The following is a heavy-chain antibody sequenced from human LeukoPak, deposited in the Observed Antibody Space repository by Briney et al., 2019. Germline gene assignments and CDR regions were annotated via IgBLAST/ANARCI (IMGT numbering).Heavy chain of an antibody. D-gene: IGHD3-22*01. Sequence: GGSLGLSCAASGFIFSSYVMSWVRQAPGKGLEWVSGISASGGSTYYADSVKGRFTVSRDNFKNTLYLQMNSLRAEDTAVYYCARAATYYYDSSGYYPYAFDIWGQGTMVTVSS. CDR1: GFIFSSYV. J-gene: IGHJ3*02. V-gene: IGHV3-23*01. CDR2: ISASGGST. CDR3: ARAATYYYDSSGYYPYAFDI.